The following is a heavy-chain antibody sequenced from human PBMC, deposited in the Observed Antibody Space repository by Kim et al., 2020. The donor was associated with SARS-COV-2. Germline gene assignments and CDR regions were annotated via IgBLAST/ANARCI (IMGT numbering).Heavy chain of an antibody. CDR3: AKGPTAGEAGIDY. V-gene: IGHV3-23*01. D-gene: IGHD2-8*02. Sequence: SAASVKGRFTIPMDLSRDTVSLQMRSLTVEDSAVYYCAKGPTAGEAGIDYWGQGTLVTVSS. J-gene: IGHJ4*02.